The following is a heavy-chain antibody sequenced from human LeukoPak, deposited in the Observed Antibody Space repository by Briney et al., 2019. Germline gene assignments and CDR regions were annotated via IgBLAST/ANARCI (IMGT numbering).Heavy chain of an antibody. CDR2: ISASGAST. D-gene: IGHD2-2*01. Sequence: GGSLGLSCAASGFTFSSYAMSWVRQAPGKGLEWVSAISASGASTYYADSVKGRFTISRDNSKNTLYLQMNSLRADDTAVYYCAKSGRTSCSTSCYYFDYWGQGTLVTVSS. CDR3: AKSGRTSCSTSCYYFDY. J-gene: IGHJ4*02. CDR1: GFTFSSYA. V-gene: IGHV3-23*01.